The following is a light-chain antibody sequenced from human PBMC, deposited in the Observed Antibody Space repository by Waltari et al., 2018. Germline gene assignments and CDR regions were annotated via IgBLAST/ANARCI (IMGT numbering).Light chain of an antibody. CDR3: CSYAGSWIWV. CDR1: NSDVGNYNL. V-gene: IGLV2-23*02. Sequence: QAALTQPASVSGSPGQSITISCTGSNSDVGNYNLVSWHQKHPGKAPKLIIYEVTNRPSGISDRFSGFKTGNTASLTISGLQAEDEADYYCCSYAGSWIWVFGGGTELTVL. J-gene: IGLJ3*02. CDR2: EVT.